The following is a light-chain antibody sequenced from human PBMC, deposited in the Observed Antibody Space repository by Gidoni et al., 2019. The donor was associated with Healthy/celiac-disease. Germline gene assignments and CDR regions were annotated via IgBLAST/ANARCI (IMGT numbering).Light chain of an antibody. CDR1: QSVSSY. V-gene: IGKV3-11*01. J-gene: IGKJ1*01. CDR3: QQRSNWPGT. CDR2: DAS. Sequence: ELVLTQSPATLSLSPGERATLSCRASQSVSSYLAWYQQKPGQAPRLLIYDASNRATGIPARFSGSGSGTDFTLTISSLEPEDLAVYYCQQRSNWPGTFGQXTKVEIK.